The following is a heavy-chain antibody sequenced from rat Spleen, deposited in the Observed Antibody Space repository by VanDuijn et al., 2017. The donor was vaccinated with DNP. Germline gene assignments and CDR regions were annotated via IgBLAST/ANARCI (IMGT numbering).Heavy chain of an antibody. D-gene: IGHD5-1*01. Sequence: EVKLVESGGGLVQPGRSLKLSCAASGFNFNDYWMVWVRQAPGKGLEWIGEINKDSNRINYIPSLKDKFTISRDNAQNTLFLRMTKLTSEDTAIYDWATHELGAGWYFDFWGPGTMVTVSS. J-gene: IGHJ1*01. CDR3: ATHELGAGWYFDF. CDR1: GFNFNDYW. CDR2: INKDSNRI. V-gene: IGHV4-2*01.